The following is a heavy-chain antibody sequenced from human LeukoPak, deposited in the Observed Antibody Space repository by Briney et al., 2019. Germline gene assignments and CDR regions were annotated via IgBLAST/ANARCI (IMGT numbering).Heavy chain of an antibody. Sequence: AASVKVSCKASGGTFSSYAISWVRQAPGQGLEWMGRIIPIFGTANYAQKFQGRVTITTDESTSTAYMELSSLRSEDTAVYYCARADYYDSSGYYYWGQGTLVTVSS. D-gene: IGHD3-22*01. CDR1: GGTFSSYA. J-gene: IGHJ4*02. V-gene: IGHV1-69*05. CDR2: IIPIFGTA. CDR3: ARADYYDSSGYYY.